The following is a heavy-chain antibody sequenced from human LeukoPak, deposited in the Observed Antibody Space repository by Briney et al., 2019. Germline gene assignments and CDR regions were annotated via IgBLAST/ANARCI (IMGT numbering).Heavy chain of an antibody. CDR1: GYTFTGYY. CDR2: INPNSGGT. J-gene: IGHJ4*02. Sequence: ASVKVSCKASGYTFTGYYMHWVRQAPGQGLEWMGWINPNSGGTNYAQKFQGRVTMTRDTSISTAYMELSRLRSDDTAVYYCARMETTPELPFDYWGQGTLVTVSS. V-gene: IGHV1-2*02. D-gene: IGHD1-26*01. CDR3: ARMETTPELPFDY.